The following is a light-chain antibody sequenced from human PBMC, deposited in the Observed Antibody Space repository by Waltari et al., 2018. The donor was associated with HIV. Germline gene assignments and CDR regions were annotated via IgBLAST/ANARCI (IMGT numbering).Light chain of an antibody. Sequence: QSVLTQPPSMSAAPGQRVTISCTGSSSDIGAPFDVHWYQHLPGTAPKLLIYSNNTRPSGVPDRCSGSKSGTSASLAITGLQPEDEAEYYCQSYDSSLKVVFGGGTRLTVL. CDR2: SNN. CDR3: QSYDSSLKVV. V-gene: IGLV1-40*01. CDR1: SSDIGAPFD. J-gene: IGLJ2*01.